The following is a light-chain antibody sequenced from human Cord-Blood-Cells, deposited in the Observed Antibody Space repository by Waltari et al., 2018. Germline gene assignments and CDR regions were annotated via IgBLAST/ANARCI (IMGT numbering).Light chain of an antibody. CDR1: QRVLYSSNNKNY. V-gene: IGKV4-1*01. CDR2: SAS. Sequence: DIVMTQSPDSLAVSLGERATINCKSSQRVLYSSNNKNYLAWYQQKPGQPPKLLIYSASTRESGVPDRISGSGSGTDFTLTISSLQAEDVAVYYCQQYYSTPYTFGQGTKLEIK. J-gene: IGKJ2*01. CDR3: QQYYSTPYT.